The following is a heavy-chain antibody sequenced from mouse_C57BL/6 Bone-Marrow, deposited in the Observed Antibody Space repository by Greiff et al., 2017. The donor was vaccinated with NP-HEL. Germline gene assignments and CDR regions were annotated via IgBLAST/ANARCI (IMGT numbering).Heavy chain of an antibody. CDR1: GFTFSSYG. Sequence: EVKLMESGGDLVKPGGSLKLSCAASGFTFSSYGMSWVRQTPEKRLEWVAYISSGGDYIYYADTVKGRFTISRDNARNTLYLQMSSLKSEDTAMYYCTGYYGSSYPWYFDVWGTGTTVTVSS. V-gene: IGHV5-9-1*02. CDR2: ISSGGDYI. J-gene: IGHJ1*03. CDR3: TGYYGSSYPWYFDV. D-gene: IGHD1-1*01.